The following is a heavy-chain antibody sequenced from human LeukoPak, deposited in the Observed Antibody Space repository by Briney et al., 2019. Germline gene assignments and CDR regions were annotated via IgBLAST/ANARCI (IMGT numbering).Heavy chain of an antibody. CDR3: AGSVAAAGTAWFDP. J-gene: IGHJ5*02. CDR1: GGSISSYY. CDR2: IYYSGST. D-gene: IGHD6-13*01. V-gene: IGHV4-59*12. Sequence: PSETLSLTCTVSGGSISSYYWSWIRQPPGKGLEWIGYIYYSGSTNYNPSLKSRVTISVDTSKNQFSLKLSSVTAADTAVYYCAGSVAAAGTAWFDPWGQGTLVTVSS.